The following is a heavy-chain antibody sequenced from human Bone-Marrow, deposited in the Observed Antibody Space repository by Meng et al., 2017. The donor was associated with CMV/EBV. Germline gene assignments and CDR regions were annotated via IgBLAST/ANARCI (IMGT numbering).Heavy chain of an antibody. CDR2: ISYSGST. CDR3: ARDKMGATGGFDY. J-gene: IGHJ4*02. D-gene: IGHD1-26*01. V-gene: IGHV4-59*01. CDR1: GGSISSYY. Sequence: SETLSLTCTVSGGSISSYYWSWIRQPPGKGLEWIGYISYSGSTNYNPALKSRVTISVDTSKTQFSLKLSSVTAADPAVYYCARDKMGATGGFDYWGQGTLVTVSS.